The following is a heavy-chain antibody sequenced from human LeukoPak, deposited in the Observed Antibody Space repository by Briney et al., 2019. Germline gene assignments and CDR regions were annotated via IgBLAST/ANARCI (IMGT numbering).Heavy chain of an antibody. V-gene: IGHV3-7*03. CDR3: ARELLMVTTLDY. D-gene: IGHD4-17*01. J-gene: IGHJ4*02. Sequence: GGSLRLYCAASGFTFSSYWMSWVHQAPGKGLEWVANIKQDGSEKYYVDSVKGRFTISRDNAKNSLYLQMNSLRAEDTAVYYCARELLMVTTLDYWGQGTLVTVSS. CDR2: IKQDGSEK. CDR1: GFTFSSYW.